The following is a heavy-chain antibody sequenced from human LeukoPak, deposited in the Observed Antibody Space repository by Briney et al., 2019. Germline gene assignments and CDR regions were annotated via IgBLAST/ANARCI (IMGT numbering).Heavy chain of an antibody. CDR1: GFTFSSYA. D-gene: IGHD5-24*01. CDR3: ARDQVSYNGRTFDY. J-gene: IGHJ4*02. CDR2: ISYDGSNK. Sequence: GGSLRLSCAASGFTFSSYAMHWVRQAPGKGLEWVAVISYDGSNKYYADSVKGQFTISRDNSKNTLYLQMNSLRAEDTAVYYCARDQVSYNGRTFDYWGQGTLVTVSS. V-gene: IGHV3-30*01.